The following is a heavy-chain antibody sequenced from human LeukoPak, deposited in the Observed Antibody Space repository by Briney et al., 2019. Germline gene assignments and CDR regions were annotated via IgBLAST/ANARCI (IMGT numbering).Heavy chain of an antibody. V-gene: IGHV3-23*01. Sequence: GGSLRLSCAASGFTFSSYAISWVRQAPGKGLEWVSAISGSGGSTYYADSVKGRFTISRDNSKNTLYLQMNSLRAEDTAVYYCAKDLHWESIAVAGGKLDPWGQGTLVTVSS. CDR2: ISGSGGST. D-gene: IGHD6-19*01. CDR1: GFTFSSYA. J-gene: IGHJ5*02. CDR3: AKDLHWESIAVAGGKLDP.